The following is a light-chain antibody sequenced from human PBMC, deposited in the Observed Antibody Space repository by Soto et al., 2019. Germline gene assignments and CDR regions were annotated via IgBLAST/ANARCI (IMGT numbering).Light chain of an antibody. V-gene: IGKV3-15*01. CDR1: QSITRN. CDR2: GAS. J-gene: IGKJ1*01. CDR3: QQYNNRPIWT. Sequence: ERVMTQAPATLSVSPGERATLSCRASQSITRNLAWYQQSPGQAPRLLIYGASTRATGIPARFSGSGSGTEFTLTINSLQSEDFAVYYCQQYNNRPIWTFGQGTSVDIK.